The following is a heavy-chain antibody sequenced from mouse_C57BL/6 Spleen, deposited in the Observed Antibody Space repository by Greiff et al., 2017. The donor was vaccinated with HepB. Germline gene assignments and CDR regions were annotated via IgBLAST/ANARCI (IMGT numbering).Heavy chain of an antibody. Sequence: VQRVESGPGLVQPSQSLSITCTVSGFSLTSYGVHWVRQSPGKGLEWLGVIWSGGSTDYNAAFISRLSISKDNSKSQVFFKMNSLQADDTAIYYCAREYYYGSSYAFDYWGQGTTLTVSS. CDR1: GFSLTSYG. CDR2: IWSGGST. D-gene: IGHD1-1*01. J-gene: IGHJ2*01. CDR3: AREYYYGSSYAFDY. V-gene: IGHV2-2*01.